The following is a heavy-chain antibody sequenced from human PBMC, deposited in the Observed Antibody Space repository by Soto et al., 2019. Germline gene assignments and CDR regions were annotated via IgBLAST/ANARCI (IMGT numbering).Heavy chain of an antibody. CDR3: ARGVRRHSSWYSDY. CDR2: MHDSGST. V-gene: IGHV4-34*01. Sequence: SETLSLTCAVYVESFSGYYWNWIRQPPGKGLEWIGEMHDSGSTNYNPSLKSRLIISVDTSRNQFSLKLSSVTAADTAVYYCARGVRRHSSWYSDYWGQGTLVTVSS. CDR1: VESFSGYY. D-gene: IGHD6-13*01. J-gene: IGHJ4*02.